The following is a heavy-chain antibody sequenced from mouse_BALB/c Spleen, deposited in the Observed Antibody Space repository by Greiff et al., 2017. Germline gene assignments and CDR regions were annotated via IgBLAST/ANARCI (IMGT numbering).Heavy chain of an antibody. V-gene: IGHV14-3*02. CDR3: ARTGTGGIYYAMDY. D-gene: IGHD4-1*01. Sequence: VQLQQSGAELVKPGASVKLSCTASGFNIKDTYMHWVKQRPEQGLEWIGRIDPANGNTKYDPKFQGKATITADTSSNTAYLQLSSLTSEDTAVYYCARTGTGGIYYAMDYWGQGTSVTVSA. CDR2: IDPANGNT. CDR1: GFNIKDTY. J-gene: IGHJ4*01.